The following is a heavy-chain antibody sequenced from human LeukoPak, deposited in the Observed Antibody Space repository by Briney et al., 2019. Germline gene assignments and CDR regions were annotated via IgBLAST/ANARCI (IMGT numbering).Heavy chain of an antibody. V-gene: IGHV1-8*01. D-gene: IGHD2-15*01. CDR1: GYTFTSHD. CDR3: ARVGASCSSSSCPYYFDF. CDR2: MNPNSDNT. J-gene: IGHJ4*02. Sequence: ASVKVSCKASGYTFTSHDVNWVRQATGQGLEWMGWMNPNSDNTGYAQKFQGRVTMTRNISISTAYMELSSLRSEDTAVYYCARVGASCSSSSCPYYFDFWGQGTLVTVSS.